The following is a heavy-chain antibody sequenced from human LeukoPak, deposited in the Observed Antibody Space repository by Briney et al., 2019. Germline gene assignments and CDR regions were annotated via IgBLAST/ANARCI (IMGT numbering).Heavy chain of an antibody. CDR1: GFTFSSYW. CDR2: IKQDGSEK. V-gene: IGHV3-7*05. Sequence: GGSLRLSCAASGFTFSSYWVNWVRQAPGKGLEWVGNIKQDGSEKYYVDSVKGRFTISRDSAKNSLYLQMNSLRAEDTAVYYCARGYSAYDAPFDYWGQGTLVSVSS. D-gene: IGHD5-12*01. CDR3: ARGYSAYDAPFDY. J-gene: IGHJ4*02.